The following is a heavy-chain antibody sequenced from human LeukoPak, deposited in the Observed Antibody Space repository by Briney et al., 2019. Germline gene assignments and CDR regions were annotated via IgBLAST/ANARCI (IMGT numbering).Heavy chain of an antibody. CDR1: GFTFSTYS. D-gene: IGHD2-21*01. CDR2: ISPDSNYK. CDR3: ARDRAKVIATLME. Sequence: GGSLRLSCAASGFTFSTYSMNWLRLAPGKGLEWVSSISPDSNYKYYADSVKGRFTISRDNSRNTLYLQMNSLGAGDTAVYYCARDRAKVIATLMEWGQGTLVTVSS. J-gene: IGHJ4*02. V-gene: IGHV3-21*01.